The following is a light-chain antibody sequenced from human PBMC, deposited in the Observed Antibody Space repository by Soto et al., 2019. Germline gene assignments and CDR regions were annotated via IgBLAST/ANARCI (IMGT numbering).Light chain of an antibody. CDR3: CSFAGSFSYV. J-gene: IGLJ1*01. CDR2: DVS. CDR1: SSDVGRYNY. V-gene: IGLV2-11*01. Sequence: QSVLTQPRSVSGSPGQSVTISCTGTSSDVGRYNYVSWYQQHPGKAPKLMLYDVSKRPSGVPDRFSGSKSGNTASLTISGLQADDEADYYCCSFAGSFSYVLGTGTKLTVL.